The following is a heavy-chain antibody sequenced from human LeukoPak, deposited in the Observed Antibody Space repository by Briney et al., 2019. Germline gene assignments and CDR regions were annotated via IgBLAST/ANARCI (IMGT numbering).Heavy chain of an antibody. Sequence: GGSLRLSCTVSGFTVSSNSMSWVRQAPGKGLEWVGRIKSKTDGGTTDYAAPVKGRFTISRDDSKNTLYLQMNSLKTEDTAVYYCTTVRYCSGGSCPSWGQGTLVTVSS. CDR1: GFTVSSNS. D-gene: IGHD2-15*01. CDR2: IKSKTDGGTT. CDR3: TTVRYCSGGSCPS. J-gene: IGHJ4*02. V-gene: IGHV3-15*01.